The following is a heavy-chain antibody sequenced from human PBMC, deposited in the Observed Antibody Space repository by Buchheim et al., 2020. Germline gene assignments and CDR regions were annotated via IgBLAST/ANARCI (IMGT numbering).Heavy chain of an antibody. CDR2: INTNNGDT. J-gene: IGHJ5*02. Sequence: QVQLVQSGAEVRNPGASVKVSCKAFGYTFTAYYIHWVRQAPGQGLEWMGWINTNNGDTNSAQKFQGRVTMARETSISTAYMELTRLTFNDAAIYFCARWVGATAWLDPWGQGT. CDR1: GYTFTAYY. D-gene: IGHD1-26*01. CDR3: ARWVGATAWLDP. V-gene: IGHV1-2*02.